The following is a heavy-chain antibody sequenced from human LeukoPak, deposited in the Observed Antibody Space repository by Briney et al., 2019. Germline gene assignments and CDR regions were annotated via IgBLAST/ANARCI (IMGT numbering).Heavy chain of an antibody. V-gene: IGHV5-51*01. J-gene: IGHJ4*02. CDR1: GYSFTSYR. CDR2: IYPGDSDT. Sequence: GESLKISCKGSGYSFTSYRIGWVRQMTGKGLEWMGIIYPGDSDTRYSPSFQGQVTISADKSISTAYLQWSSLKASDTAMYYCARYSYYDSSGLDYWGQGTLVTVSS. D-gene: IGHD3-22*01. CDR3: ARYSYYDSSGLDY.